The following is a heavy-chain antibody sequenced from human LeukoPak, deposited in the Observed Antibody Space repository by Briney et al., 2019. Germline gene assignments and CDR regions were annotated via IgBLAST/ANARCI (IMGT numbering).Heavy chain of an antibody. Sequence: SETLSLTCTVSGGSISSYYWIWIRQPPGKGLEWIGYIYYSGSTNYNPSLKSRVTISVDTSKNQFSLNLSSVTTADTAVYYCARGGSESYRNYYYMDAWGKGTTVTVSS. CDR1: GGSISSYY. V-gene: IGHV4-59*01. CDR2: IYYSGST. D-gene: IGHD3-10*01. CDR3: ARGGSESYRNYYYMDA. J-gene: IGHJ6*03.